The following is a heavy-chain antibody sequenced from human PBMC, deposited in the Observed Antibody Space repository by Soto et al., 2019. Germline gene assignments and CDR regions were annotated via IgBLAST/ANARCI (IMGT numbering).Heavy chain of an antibody. CDR2: IIPMFGTP. Sequence: QVQLVQSGAEVKKPGSSVKVSCKASGDAFTNYIFDWVRQDPGQGLEWMGGIIPMFGTPKYAQTFQDSVTISADVSTGTAYLELTSLRFDDTAVYYCARGRDQPPVGLYFDSWGEGTRVTVSS. J-gene: IGHJ4*02. D-gene: IGHD1-26*01. V-gene: IGHV1-69*01. CDR1: GDAFTNYI. CDR3: ARGRDQPPVGLYFDS.